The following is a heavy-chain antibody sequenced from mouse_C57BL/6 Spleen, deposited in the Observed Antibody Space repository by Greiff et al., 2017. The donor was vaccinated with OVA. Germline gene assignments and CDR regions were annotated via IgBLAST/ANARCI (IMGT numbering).Heavy chain of an antibody. J-gene: IGHJ1*03. D-gene: IGHD1-1*01. Sequence: VQLVESGPGLVAPSQSLSITCTVSGFSLTSYGVSWVRQPPGKGLEWLGVIWGDGSTNYHSALISRLSISKDNSKSQVFLTLNSLQTDDTATYYCAKPGMGITTVVARLEDFDVWGTGTTVTVSS. V-gene: IGHV2-3*01. CDR1: GFSLTSYG. CDR2: IWGDGST. CDR3: AKPGMGITTVVARLEDFDV.